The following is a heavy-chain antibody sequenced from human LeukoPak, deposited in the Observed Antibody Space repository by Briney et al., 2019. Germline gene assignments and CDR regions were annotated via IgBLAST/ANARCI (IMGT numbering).Heavy chain of an antibody. V-gene: IGHV4-39*02. D-gene: IGHD5-24*01. CDR2: IYYSGST. Sequence: SETLSLTCTVSGGSISSSSYYWGWIRQPPGKGLEWIGSIYYSGSTYYNPSLKSRVTISVDTSKNQFSLKLSSVTAADTAVYYCARDGDGYIDYWGQGTLVTVSS. CDR3: ARDGDGYIDY. J-gene: IGHJ4*02. CDR1: GGSISSSSYY.